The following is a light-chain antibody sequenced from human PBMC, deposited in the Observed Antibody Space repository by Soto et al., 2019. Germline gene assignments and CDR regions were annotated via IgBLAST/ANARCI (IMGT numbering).Light chain of an antibody. CDR2: GES. CDR3: QKSDNTQIT. J-gene: IGKJ5*01. V-gene: IGKV1-33*01. Sequence: IPLTPSPSSXYAEQTYRVTNPWQESQDIRNYLKWYKKKKGKEXTXXXYGESNLEKGVHTRLRGSGSGKDFNLTIRIFRPEDIEPYYCQKSDNTQITFGNGTVLEI. CDR1: QDIRNY.